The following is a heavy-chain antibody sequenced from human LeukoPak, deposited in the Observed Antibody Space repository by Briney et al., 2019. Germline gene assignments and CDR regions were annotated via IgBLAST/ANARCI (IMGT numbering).Heavy chain of an antibody. D-gene: IGHD6-13*01. Sequence: ASVKVSCKASGYTFTGYYMHWVRQAPGQELEWMGWLSPDSGDTKFAQKFQGRVTMTRDTSINTAYMELSRLRPDDTAVYYCARATDISSWYLAYWGQGTLVTVSS. CDR1: GYTFTGYY. V-gene: IGHV1-2*02. CDR3: ARATDISSWYLAY. J-gene: IGHJ4*02. CDR2: LSPDSGDT.